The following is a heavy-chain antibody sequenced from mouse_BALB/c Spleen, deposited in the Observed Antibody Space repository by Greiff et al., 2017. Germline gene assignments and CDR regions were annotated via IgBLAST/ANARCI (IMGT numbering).Heavy chain of an antibody. D-gene: IGHD2-4*01. CDR2: IYPGDGDT. Sequence: VKLLESGAELVRPGSSVKISCKASGYAFSSYWMNWVKQRPGQGLEWIGQIYPGDGDTNYNGKFKGKATLTADKSSSTAYMQLSSLTSEDSAVYFCARERDYDGYFDYWGQGTTLTVSS. CDR1: GYAFSSYW. CDR3: ARERDYDGYFDY. J-gene: IGHJ2*01. V-gene: IGHV1-80*01.